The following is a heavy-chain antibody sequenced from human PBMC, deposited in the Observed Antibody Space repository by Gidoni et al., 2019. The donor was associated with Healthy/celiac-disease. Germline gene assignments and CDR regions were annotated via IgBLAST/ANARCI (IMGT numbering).Heavy chain of an antibody. CDR1: GGCISSSSYS. Sequence: QLQLQESGPGLGKPSAALSLTGPVSGGCISSSSYSWGWIRQPPGKGLEWIGRIYNSVSTYYYPSLKRRVTMSVDTSKNQFSQKLSTVTAADTAVDYCAGLALRNYYYFYMDDWGKGTTVTVSS. V-gene: IGHV4-39*01. CDR2: IYNSVST. CDR3: AGLALRNYYYFYMDD. D-gene: IGHD3-3*01. J-gene: IGHJ6*03.